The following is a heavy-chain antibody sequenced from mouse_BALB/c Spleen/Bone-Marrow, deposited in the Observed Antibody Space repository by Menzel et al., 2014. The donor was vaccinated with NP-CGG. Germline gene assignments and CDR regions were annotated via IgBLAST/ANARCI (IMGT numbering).Heavy chain of an antibody. Sequence: DLVKPGASVKLSCKASGYTFTSYWINWIKQRRGQGLEWIGRIAPGSGSTYYNEMFKGKATLTVDTSSSTAYIQLSSLSSEDSAVYFCARGGDYYGSSSFAYWGQGTLVTVSA. CDR1: GYTFTSYW. CDR2: IAPGSGST. V-gene: IGHV1S41*01. CDR3: ARGGDYYGSSSFAY. J-gene: IGHJ3*01. D-gene: IGHD1-1*01.